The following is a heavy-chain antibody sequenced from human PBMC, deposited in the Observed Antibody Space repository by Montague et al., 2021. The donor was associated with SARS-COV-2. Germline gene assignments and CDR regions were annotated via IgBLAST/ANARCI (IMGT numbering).Heavy chain of an antibody. Sequence: SLRLSCAASGFTFSSYGMHWVRQAPGKGLEWVAIIWYDGSKNYYADSXXGRFTISRDNSKNTLYLQMNTLRAEDTAVYYCARDSSSGSDWYYYYGMDVWGQGTTVTVSS. J-gene: IGHJ6*02. CDR2: IWYDGSKN. CDR1: GFTFSSYG. V-gene: IGHV3-33*01. CDR3: ARDSSSGSDWYYYYGMDV. D-gene: IGHD6-13*01.